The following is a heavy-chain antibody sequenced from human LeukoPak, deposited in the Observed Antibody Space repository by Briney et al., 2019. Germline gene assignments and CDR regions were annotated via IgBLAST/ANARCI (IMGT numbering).Heavy chain of an antibody. CDR3: ARNPLYGSATTYRWFDP. Sequence: GASVKVSCKASGYTFTTYAMNWVRQAPGQGLEWMGWINTNTGNPTYAQGFTGRFVFSLDTSVSTAYLQISSLKAEDTAVYYCARNPLYGSATTYRWFDPWGQGTLVTVSS. V-gene: IGHV7-4-1*02. CDR2: INTNTGNP. D-gene: IGHD2-8*01. CDR1: GYTFTTYA. J-gene: IGHJ5*02.